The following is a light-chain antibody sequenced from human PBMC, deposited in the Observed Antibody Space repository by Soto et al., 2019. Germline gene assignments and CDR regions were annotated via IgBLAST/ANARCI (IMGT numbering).Light chain of an antibody. CDR3: QQANSFPWT. J-gene: IGKJ1*01. CDR2: AAS. V-gene: IGKV1D-12*01. CDR1: QDISGW. Sequence: DIQMTQSPSSVSASVGDRVTITCRASQDISGWLAWFRQKPGKAPNLLIYAASILQSGVPSRFSGSGSGTDFTRTITYLQPEDFATYYCQQANSFPWTFGQGTKVEL.